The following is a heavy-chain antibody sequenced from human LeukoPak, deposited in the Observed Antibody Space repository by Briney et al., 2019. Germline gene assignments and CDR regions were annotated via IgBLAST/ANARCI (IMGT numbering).Heavy chain of an antibody. CDR1: GGSFSGYY. J-gene: IGHJ4*02. V-gene: IGHV4-34*01. Sequence: SETLSLTCAVYGGSFSGYYWSWIRQPPGKGLEWIGEINHSGSTNYNPSLKSRVTISVDTSKNQFSLKLSSVTAADTAVYYCAKHSSTSRDSNFDYWGQGTLVTVSS. CDR3: AKHSSTSRDSNFDY. CDR2: INHSGST. D-gene: IGHD2-2*01.